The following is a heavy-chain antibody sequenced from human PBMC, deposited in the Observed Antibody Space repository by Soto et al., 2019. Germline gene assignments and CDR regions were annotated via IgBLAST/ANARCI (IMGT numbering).Heavy chain of an antibody. Sequence: QPGGSLRLSCAASGFTFDDYAMHWVRQAPGKGLEWVSGISWNSGSIGYADSVKGRFTISRDNAKNSLYLQMNSLRAEDTALYYCAKDPGNGMDVWGQGTTVTVSS. J-gene: IGHJ6*02. CDR3: AKDPGNGMDV. V-gene: IGHV3-9*01. CDR2: ISWNSGSI. CDR1: GFTFDDYA.